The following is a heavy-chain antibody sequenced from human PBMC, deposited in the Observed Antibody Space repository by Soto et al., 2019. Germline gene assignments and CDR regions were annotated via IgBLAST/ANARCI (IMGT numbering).Heavy chain of an antibody. CDR2: IIPILGIA. CDR3: ARDSGITMVRGVHNY. V-gene: IGHV1-69*08. J-gene: IGHJ4*02. D-gene: IGHD3-10*01. CDR1: GGTFSSYT. Sequence: QVQLVQSGAEVKKPGSSVKVSCKASGGTFSSYTISWVRQAPGQGLEWMGRIIPILGIANYAQKFQGRVTITADKSTSTAYMELSSLRSEDTAVYYCARDSGITMVRGVHNYLGQGTLVTVSS.